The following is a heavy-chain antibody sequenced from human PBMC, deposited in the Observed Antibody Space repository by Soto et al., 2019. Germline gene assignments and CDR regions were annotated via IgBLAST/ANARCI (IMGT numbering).Heavy chain of an antibody. V-gene: IGHV4-4*02. CDR2: IYHSGST. J-gene: IGHJ6*03. CDR3: ARSPSPNTARFHEYYSYYMDV. D-gene: IGHD3-10*01. Sequence: QVQLQESGPGLVKPSGTLSLTCAVSSGSISSSNWWSWVRQPPGKGLEWIGGIYHSGSTNYNPSHKSRVTISVDKSKNQFSLKLSSVTAAATAVYYCARSPSPNTARFHEYYSYYMDVWGKGTTVTVSS. CDR1: SGSISSSNW.